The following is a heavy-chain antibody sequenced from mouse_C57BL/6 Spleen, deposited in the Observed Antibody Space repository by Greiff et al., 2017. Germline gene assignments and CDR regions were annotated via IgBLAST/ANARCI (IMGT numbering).Heavy chain of an antibody. CDR2: FYPGSGSI. V-gene: IGHV1-62-2*01. CDR3: ARHEEAGYYGNFHFDY. Sequence: VQLQQSGAELVKPGASVKLSCKASGYTFTEYTIHWVKQRSGQGLEWIGWFYPGSGSIKYNEKFKDKATLTADKSSSTVYMALSRLTSEDSAVYFCARHEEAGYYGNFHFDYWGQGTTLTVSS. D-gene: IGHD2-1*01. J-gene: IGHJ2*01. CDR1: GYTFTEYT.